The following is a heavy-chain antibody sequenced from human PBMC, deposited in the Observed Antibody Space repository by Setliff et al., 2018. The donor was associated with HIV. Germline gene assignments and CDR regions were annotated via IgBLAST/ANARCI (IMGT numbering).Heavy chain of an antibody. Sequence: SLTISCAASGFTFDDYAMHWGRQAPGKGLEWVSGINWNSGTIAYADFVKGRFTISRDNTKNFVFLEMTNLRPEDTALYFCAKDYGDGHNWGAFDISGQGTMVTVSS. D-gene: IGHD1-1*01. CDR3: AKDYGDGHNWGAFDI. CDR1: GFTFDDYA. J-gene: IGHJ3*02. CDR2: INWNSGTI. V-gene: IGHV3-9*01.